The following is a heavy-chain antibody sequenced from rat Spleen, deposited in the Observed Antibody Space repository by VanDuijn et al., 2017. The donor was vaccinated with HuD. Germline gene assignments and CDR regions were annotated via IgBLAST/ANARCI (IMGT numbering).Heavy chain of an antibody. V-gene: IGHV5-31*01. D-gene: IGHD1-6*01. CDR2: INTDGGST. CDR3: TRAMYTTDYYFAKGYYVMDA. J-gene: IGHJ4*01. CDR1: GFNFNDYW. Sequence: EVKLVESGGGLVQPGRSLKLSCAASGFNFNDYWMGWVRQAPGKGLEWVSSINTDGGSTYYSDSVRARITISRDNAKSILYLQMDSLKSEDTATYYCTRAMYTTDYYFAKGYYVMDAWGQGASVTVSS.